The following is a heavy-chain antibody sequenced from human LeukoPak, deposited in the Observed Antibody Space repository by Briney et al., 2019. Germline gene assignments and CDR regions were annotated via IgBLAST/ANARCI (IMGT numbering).Heavy chain of an antibody. J-gene: IGHJ4*02. D-gene: IGHD7-27*01. CDR3: ASSGSLQPDY. CDR1: GFTFSSYA. Sequence: GGSLRLSCAASGFTFSSYAMHWVRQAPGKGLEWVAVISYDGSNKYYADSVKGRFTISRDNSKNTLYLQMNSLRAEDTAVYYCASSGSLQPDYWGQGTLVTVSS. CDR2: ISYDGSNK. V-gene: IGHV3-30-3*01.